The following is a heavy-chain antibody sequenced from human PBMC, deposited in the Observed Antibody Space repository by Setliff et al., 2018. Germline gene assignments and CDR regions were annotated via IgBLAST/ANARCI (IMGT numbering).Heavy chain of an antibody. V-gene: IGHV3-15*01. J-gene: IGHJ3*02. CDR3: TGGGHAFDI. D-gene: IGHD3-16*01. CDR2: IKSKSEGGTT. CDR1: GYPFSNAW. Sequence: PGGSLRLSCAASGYPFSNAWMSWVRQAPGKGLEWVGRIKSKSEGGTTDQAAPVKGRFTVSRDDSKNTLYLHMNSLKTEDTAMYYCTGGGHAFDIWGQGTMVT.